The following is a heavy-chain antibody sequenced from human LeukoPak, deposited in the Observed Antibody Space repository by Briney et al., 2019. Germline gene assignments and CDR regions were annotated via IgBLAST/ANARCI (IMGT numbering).Heavy chain of an antibody. CDR2: ISYDGSNK. CDR3: AKDARGAAAGTAAEYFQH. Sequence: GRSLRLSCAASGFTFSSYAMHWVRQAPGKGLEWVAVISYDGSNKYYADSVKGRFTISRDNSKNTLYLQMNSLRAEDTAIYYCAKDARGAAAGTAAEYFQHRGQGTLVTVSS. CDR1: GFTFSSYA. D-gene: IGHD6-13*01. J-gene: IGHJ1*01. V-gene: IGHV3-30-3*01.